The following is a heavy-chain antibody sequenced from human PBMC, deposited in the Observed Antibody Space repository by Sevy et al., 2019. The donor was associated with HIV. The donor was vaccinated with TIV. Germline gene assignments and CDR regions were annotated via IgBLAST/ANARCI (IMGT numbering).Heavy chain of an antibody. CDR3: ARDGYSSGWYEGDDAFDI. CDR2: ISSSSSYI. Sequence: GGSLRLSCAASGFTFSSYSMNWDRQAPGKGLEWVSSISSSSSYIYYADSVKGRFTISRDNAKNSLYLQMNSLRAEDTAVYYCARDGYSSGWYEGDDAFDIWGQGTMVTVSS. CDR1: GFTFSSYS. D-gene: IGHD6-19*01. V-gene: IGHV3-21*01. J-gene: IGHJ3*02.